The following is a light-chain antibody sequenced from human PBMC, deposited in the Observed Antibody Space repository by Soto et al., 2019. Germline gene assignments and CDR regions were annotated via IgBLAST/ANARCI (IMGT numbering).Light chain of an antibody. CDR1: QSISSY. CDR3: QQRSDWRGLT. V-gene: IGKV3-11*01. J-gene: IGKJ4*01. CDR2: AAS. Sequence: EIVLTQSPATLSLSPGQRATLSCRASQSISSYLVWYQQKPGQAPRLLIYAASNRATGIPARFSGGGSGTDFTLTISSLEPDDSAVYYCQQRSDWRGLTFGGGTKVEIK.